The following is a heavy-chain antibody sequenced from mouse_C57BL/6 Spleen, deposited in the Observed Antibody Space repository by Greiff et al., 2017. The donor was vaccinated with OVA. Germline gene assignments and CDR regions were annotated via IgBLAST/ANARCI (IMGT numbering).Heavy chain of an antibody. CDR1: GFTFSSYT. V-gene: IGHV5-9*01. D-gene: IGHD3-2*02. CDR2: ISGGGGNT. J-gene: IGHJ4*01. CDR3: ARQGLRLQAMDY. Sequence: DVMLVESGGGLVKPGGSLKLSCAASGFTFSSYTMSWVRQTPEKRLEWVATISGGGGNTYYPDSVKGRFTISRDNAKNTLYLQMSSLRSEDTALYYCARQGLRLQAMDYWGQGTSVTVSS.